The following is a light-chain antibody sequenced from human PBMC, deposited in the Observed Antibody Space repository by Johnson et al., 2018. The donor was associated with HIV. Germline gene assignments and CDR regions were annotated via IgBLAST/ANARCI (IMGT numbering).Light chain of an antibody. Sequence: SVLTQPPSVSAAPGQTVTISCSGSSSNVGLNYVSWYQQLPGTAPKLLIYQNNKRPSVIPDRFSCSKSGTSATLGLTALQTGDEADYYCGSWDSSLSGDVFGTGTRVTVL. J-gene: IGLJ1*01. CDR1: SSNVGLNY. V-gene: IGLV1-51*02. CDR3: GSWDSSLSGDV. CDR2: QNN.